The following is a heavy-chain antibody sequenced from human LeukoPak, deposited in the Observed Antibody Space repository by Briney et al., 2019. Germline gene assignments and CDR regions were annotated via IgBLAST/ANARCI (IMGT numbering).Heavy chain of an antibody. Sequence: GGSLRLSCAVSGFTFSSYAMSWVRQAPGKGLEWVSAISGSGGSTYYADSVKGRFTISRDSSKNTLYLQMNSLRAEDTAVYYCAKNGGYYGGSYHLDYWGQGTLVTVSS. CDR3: AKNGGYYGGSYHLDY. V-gene: IGHV3-23*01. J-gene: IGHJ4*02. CDR1: GFTFSSYA. D-gene: IGHD1-26*01. CDR2: ISGSGGST.